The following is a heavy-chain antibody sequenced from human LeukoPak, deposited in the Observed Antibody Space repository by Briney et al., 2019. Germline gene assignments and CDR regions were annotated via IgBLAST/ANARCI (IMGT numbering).Heavy chain of an antibody. D-gene: IGHD3-22*01. Sequence: GGSLRLSCAASGFAFDDYGMSWVRQAPGKGLEWVSGINWNGGSTGYADSVKGRFTISRDNAKNSLYLQMNSLRAEDTALYYCARDGNYYDSSGYGWYFDLWGRGTLVTVSS. CDR2: INWNGGST. CDR1: GFAFDDYG. CDR3: ARDGNYYDSSGYGWYFDL. J-gene: IGHJ2*01. V-gene: IGHV3-20*04.